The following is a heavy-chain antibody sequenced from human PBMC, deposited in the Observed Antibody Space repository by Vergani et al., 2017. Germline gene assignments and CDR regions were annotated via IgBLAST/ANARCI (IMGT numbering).Heavy chain of an antibody. D-gene: IGHD2-2*02. CDR1: GYTFTSYA. J-gene: IGHJ4*02. CDR2: INAGNGNT. V-gene: IGHV1-3*01. CDR3: SRSAGCSSTSCYTGWVDY. Sequence: VQLVQSGAEVKKPGASVKVSCKASGYTFTSYAMHWVRKAPGQRLEWMGWINAGNGNTKYSQKFQGRVTITRDTSASTAYMELSSLRSEDTAVYYCSRSAGCSSTSCYTGWVDYWGQGTLVTVSS.